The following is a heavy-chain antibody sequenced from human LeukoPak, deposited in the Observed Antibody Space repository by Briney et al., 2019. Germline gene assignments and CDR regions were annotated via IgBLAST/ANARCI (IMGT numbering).Heavy chain of an antibody. V-gene: IGHV3-21*01. CDR3: ASSGGLQLVSFDY. J-gene: IGHJ4*02. Sequence: GGSLRLSCAASGFTFSSYSMNWVRQAPGKGLEWVSSISSSSSYIYYADSVKGRFTISRDNAKNSLYLQMNSLRAEDTAVYYCASSGGLQLVSFDYWGQGTLVTVSS. D-gene: IGHD6-13*01. CDR1: GFTFSSYS. CDR2: ISSSSSYI.